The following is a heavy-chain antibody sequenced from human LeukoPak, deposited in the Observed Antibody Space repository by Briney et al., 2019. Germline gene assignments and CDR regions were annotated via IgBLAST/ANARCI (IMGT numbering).Heavy chain of an antibody. J-gene: IGHJ4*02. V-gene: IGHV4-39*01. CDR3: ATGYRIGWSSGYFDY. CDR2: IYYSGST. Sequence: PSETLSLTCTVSGGSISSSSYYWGWIRQPPGKGLEWIGSIYYSGSTYYNPSLEGRVTISVDTSKNQCSLKLSSVTATDTAVYYCATGYRIGWSSGYFDYWGQGTLVATSS. CDR1: GGSISSSSYY. D-gene: IGHD6-19*01.